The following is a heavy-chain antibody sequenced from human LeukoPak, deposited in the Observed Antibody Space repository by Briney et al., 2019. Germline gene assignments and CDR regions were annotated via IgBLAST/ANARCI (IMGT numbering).Heavy chain of an antibody. D-gene: IGHD1/OR15-1a*01. CDR2: IYLYGTT. J-gene: IGHJ6*02. Sequence: SETLSLTCSVSIGSISSSKWWSWVRQFPVKGLEWIGEIYLYGTTNYNPSFTSRVTMSVDRSRNQFSLKLTSVTAADTVVYYCARQKWEQQGRDYYFNGLDVWGPGTTVIVSS. V-gene: IGHV4-4*02. CDR1: IGSISSSKW. CDR3: ARQKWEQQGRDYYFNGLDV.